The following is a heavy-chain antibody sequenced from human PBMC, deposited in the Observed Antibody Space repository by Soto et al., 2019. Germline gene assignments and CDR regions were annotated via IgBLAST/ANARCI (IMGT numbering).Heavy chain of an antibody. CDR3: ASSVVPAAMTNYYYYGMDV. CDR1: GYSFTSYW. V-gene: IGHV5-51*01. CDR2: IYPSDSDT. J-gene: IGHJ6*02. Sequence: PGESLKISCKGSGYSFTSYWIGWVRQMPGKGLEWMGTIYPSDSDTRYSPSFQGQVTISADKSISTAYLQWSSLKASDTAMYYCASSVVPAAMTNYYYYGMDVWGQGTTVTVSS. D-gene: IGHD2-2*01.